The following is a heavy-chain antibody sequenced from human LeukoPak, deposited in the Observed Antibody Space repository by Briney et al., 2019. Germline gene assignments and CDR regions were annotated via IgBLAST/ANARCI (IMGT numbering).Heavy chain of an antibody. Sequence: GGSLRLSCTASGFTFNKYDMHWVRQAPGQGLEWVTFISHDGSQEHYADSVKGRFTISRDNSKQTVYLQMNSRKSEDTAVYYCARDRGYLLWKDDAFDIWGQGTMVTVSS. J-gene: IGHJ3*02. CDR3: ARDRGYLLWKDDAFDI. V-gene: IGHV3-30*04. CDR2: ISHDGSQE. D-gene: IGHD3-22*01. CDR1: GFTFNKYD.